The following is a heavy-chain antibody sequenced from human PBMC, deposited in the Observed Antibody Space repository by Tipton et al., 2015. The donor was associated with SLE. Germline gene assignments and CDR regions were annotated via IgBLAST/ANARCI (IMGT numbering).Heavy chain of an antibody. CDR2: ISGSGGSK. J-gene: IGHJ4*02. V-gene: IGHV3-23*01. Sequence: SLRLSCADSGFTFSSYAISWVRQAPGKGLEWVSAISGSGGSKYYADSVKGRLTISSDNSKNTLYLQMNSLRAEDTAVYYCAKDHVGGVSFDYWGQGTLVTVSS. CDR1: GFTFSSYA. D-gene: IGHD5/OR15-5a*01. CDR3: AKDHVGGVSFDY.